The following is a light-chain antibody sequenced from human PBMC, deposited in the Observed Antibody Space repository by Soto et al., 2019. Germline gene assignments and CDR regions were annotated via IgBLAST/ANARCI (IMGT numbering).Light chain of an antibody. V-gene: IGKV3-11*01. Sequence: VLTQSPATLSLSPGETATLSCRASQSISNYLAWYQHKPGPAPSLLIFDASNRATGIPARFSGSGSGTDFTLTISGLEPEDSAIDDCQKRGNWPQFGQGTRLEIK. J-gene: IGKJ5*01. CDR2: DAS. CDR1: QSISNY. CDR3: QKRGNWPQ.